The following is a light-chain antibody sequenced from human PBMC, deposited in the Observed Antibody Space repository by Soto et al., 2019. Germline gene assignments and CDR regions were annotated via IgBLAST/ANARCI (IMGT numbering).Light chain of an antibody. CDR2: GAS. CDR1: QSVSRS. J-gene: IGKJ5*01. CDR3: HQHNIWRLLT. V-gene: IGKV3-15*01. Sequence: EIVMTQSPATLSGSPGERATLYCRASQSVSRSLTWYQQKPGQAPRLLIYGASTRAIVVPARFSGSGSGTEVTLHVSIVEYEDFAVYYWHQHNIWRLLTFGPLTRL.